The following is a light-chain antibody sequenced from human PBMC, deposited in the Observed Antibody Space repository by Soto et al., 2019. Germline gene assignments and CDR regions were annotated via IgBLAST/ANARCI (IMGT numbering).Light chain of an antibody. V-gene: IGLV1-40*01. CDR1: SSNFGAGYD. Sequence: QSVLTQPPSVSGAPGQRVTISCTGSSSNFGAGYDVHWYQQLPRTVPKLLIFDDNNRPSGVPDRFSGSRSGTSASLAITGLQAEDEADYYCQSYDSSLSGWVFGGGTQLTVL. CDR2: DDN. J-gene: IGLJ3*02. CDR3: QSYDSSLSGWV.